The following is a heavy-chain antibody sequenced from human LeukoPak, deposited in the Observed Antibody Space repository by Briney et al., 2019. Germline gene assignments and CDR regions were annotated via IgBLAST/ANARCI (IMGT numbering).Heavy chain of an antibody. CDR2: IRYDGSNK. J-gene: IGHJ4*02. CDR1: GFTFSSYG. D-gene: IGHD3-3*01. Sequence: GGSLRLSCAASGFTFSSYGMHWVRQAPGKGLEWVAFIRYDGSNKYYADSVKGRFTISRDNSKNTLYLQMNSLGAEDTAVYYCAKDTDFWSGLDYWGQGTLVTVSS. V-gene: IGHV3-30*02. CDR3: AKDTDFWSGLDY.